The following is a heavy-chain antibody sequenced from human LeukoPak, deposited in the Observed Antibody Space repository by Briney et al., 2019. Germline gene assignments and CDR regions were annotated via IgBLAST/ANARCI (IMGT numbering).Heavy chain of an antibody. D-gene: IGHD2-15*01. V-gene: IGHV4-59*01. CDR1: GGSISSYY. J-gene: IGHJ5*02. Sequence: SETLSLTCTVSGGSISSYYWSWIRQPPGKGLEWIGYIYYSGSTNYNPSLKSRVTISVDTSKNQFSLKLSSVTAADTAVYYCARDRGYRSGGSCYVWFDPWGQGTLVTVSS. CDR2: IYYSGST. CDR3: ARDRGYRSGGSCYVWFDP.